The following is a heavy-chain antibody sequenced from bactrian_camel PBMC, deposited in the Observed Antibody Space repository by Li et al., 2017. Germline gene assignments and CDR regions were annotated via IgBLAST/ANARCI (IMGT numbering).Heavy chain of an antibody. CDR1: GFRISEHG. CDR2: TNTDGRT. V-gene: IGHV3S31*01. CDR3: AATSQPFRLLGRLPPRSEYQY. Sequence: DVQLVESGGGLVQSGGSLRLSCVASGFRISEHGMSWVRRPPGKDLEYVATTNTDGRTHYRESVEGRFTISKDIAKSTLFLQMNNLSPEDSAMYFCAATSQPFRLLGRLPPRSEYQYWGQGTQVT. J-gene: IGHJ4*01. D-gene: IGHD1*01.